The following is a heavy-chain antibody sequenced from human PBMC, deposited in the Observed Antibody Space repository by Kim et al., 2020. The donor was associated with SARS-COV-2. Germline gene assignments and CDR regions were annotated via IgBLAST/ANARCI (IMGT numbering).Heavy chain of an antibody. CDR1: GFTFSSYW. J-gene: IGHJ4*02. CDR2: IKQDGSEK. D-gene: IGHD3-3*01. V-gene: IGHV3-7*01. CDR3: ARDQGGVGFWSGYYFDY. Sequence: GGSLRLSCAASGFTFSSYWMSWVRQAPGKGLEWVANIKQDGSEKYYVDSVKGRFTISRDNAKNSLYLQMNSLGAEDTAVYYCARDQGGVGFWSGYYFDYWGQGTLVTVSS.